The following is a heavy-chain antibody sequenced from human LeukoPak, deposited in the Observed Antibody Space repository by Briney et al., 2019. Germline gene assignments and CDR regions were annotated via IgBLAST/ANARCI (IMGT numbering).Heavy chain of an antibody. D-gene: IGHD3-3*02. Sequence: ASVKVSCKASGGTFTSYDINWVRQATGQGLEWMGWMNPNSGNTGYAQKFQGRVTITRNTSISTAYMELSSLRSEDTAVYYCARGNHAGGAFSHFDYWGQGTLVTVSS. V-gene: IGHV1-8*03. J-gene: IGHJ4*02. CDR1: GGTFTSYD. CDR3: ARGNHAGGAFSHFDY. CDR2: MNPNSGNT.